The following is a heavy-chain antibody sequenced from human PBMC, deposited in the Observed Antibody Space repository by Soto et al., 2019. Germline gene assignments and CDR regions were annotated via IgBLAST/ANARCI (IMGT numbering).Heavy chain of an antibody. J-gene: IGHJ5*02. D-gene: IGHD2-15*01. Sequence: SETLSLTCTVSGGSISSSSYYWGWIRQPPGKGLEWIGSIYYSGSTYYNPSLKSRVTISVDTSQNQFSLKLSSVTAADTAVYYCARKVGDIRKPLPPNWFDPWGQGTLVTVSS. CDR3: ARKVGDIRKPLPPNWFDP. CDR2: IYYSGST. CDR1: GGSISSSSYY. V-gene: IGHV4-39*01.